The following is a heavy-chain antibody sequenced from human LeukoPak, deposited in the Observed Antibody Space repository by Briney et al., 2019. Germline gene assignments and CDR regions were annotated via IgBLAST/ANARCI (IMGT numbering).Heavy chain of an antibody. CDR2: IIPIFGTA. V-gene: IGHV1-69*01. CDR3: ARSGVVDYLFDY. D-gene: IGHD3-16*01. CDR1: GGTFSSYA. J-gene: IGHJ4*02. Sequence: SVKVSCKASGGTFSSYAISWVRQAPGQGLEWMGGIIPIFGTANYAQKFQGRATITADESTSTAYMELSSLRSEDTAVYYCARSGVVDYLFDYWGQGTLVTVSS.